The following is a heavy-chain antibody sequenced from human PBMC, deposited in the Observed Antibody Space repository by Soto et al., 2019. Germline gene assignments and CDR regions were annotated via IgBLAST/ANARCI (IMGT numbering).Heavy chain of an antibody. CDR1: GFTLSSYS. D-gene: IGHD6-13*01. CDR2: INTGSTTT. J-gene: IGHJ4*02. CDR3: ARESAAAGDL. V-gene: IGHV3-48*01. Sequence: GGSLRLSCAASGFTLSSYSMNWVRQAPGKGLEWVSYINTGSTTTVYADSVKGRFTISRDNAKNSLYLQMYSLRAEDTAVYYCARESAAAGDLWGQGTLVTVSS.